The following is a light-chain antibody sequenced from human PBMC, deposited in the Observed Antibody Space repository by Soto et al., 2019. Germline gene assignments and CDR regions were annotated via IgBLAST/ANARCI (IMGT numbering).Light chain of an antibody. CDR1: QLGNKY. J-gene: IGLJ2*01. V-gene: IGLV3-1*01. CDR3: QSWDSSTVG. CDR2: QDI. Sequence: SYELTQPPSVSVSPGQTASITCSGDQLGNKYACWYQQKPGQSPVLVIYQDIKRPSGIPERFSGSNSGNTATLTISGTQAMDEADYYCQSWDSSTVGFGGGTKVTVL.